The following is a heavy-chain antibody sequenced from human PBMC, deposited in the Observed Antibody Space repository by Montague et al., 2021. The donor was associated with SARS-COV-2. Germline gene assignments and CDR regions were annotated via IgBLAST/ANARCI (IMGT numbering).Heavy chain of an antibody. CDR2: IYYSGST. V-gene: IGHV4-31*03. D-gene: IGHD3-22*01. CDR1: GGSISSDGYY. Sequence: TLSLTCTVSGGSISSDGYYWSWIRQHPGKGLEWIGYIYYSGSTYYNPSLKSRVTIPVDTSKNQFSLKLSSVTAADTAVYYCARVQGITMVVVVIGAFDFGGQGTMGTVSS. CDR3: ARVQGITMVVVVIGAFDF. J-gene: IGHJ3*01.